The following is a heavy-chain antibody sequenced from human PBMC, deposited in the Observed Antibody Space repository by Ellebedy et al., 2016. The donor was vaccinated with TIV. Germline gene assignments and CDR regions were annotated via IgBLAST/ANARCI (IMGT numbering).Heavy chain of an antibody. V-gene: IGHV4-38-2*02. J-gene: IGHJ4*02. CDR3: AGAGY. CDR1: GYSIRSDYY. Sequence: MPSETLSLTCTVPGYSIRSDYYWGWVRQPPGKGLEWIGTITPSGSTYYSSSLKSRVTMSVDTSKNQFSLKLSSVAAADTAVYFCAGAGYWGQGTLVTVSS. CDR2: ITPSGST.